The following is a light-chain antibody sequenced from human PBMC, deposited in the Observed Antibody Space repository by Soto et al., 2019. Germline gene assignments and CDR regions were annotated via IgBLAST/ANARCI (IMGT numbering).Light chain of an antibody. CDR1: SSNIGAGYD. V-gene: IGLV1-40*01. Sequence: QSVLTQPPSVSGAPGQRVTISCTGSSSNIGAGYDVQWYQQLPGAAPRLLIFGNTNRPSGVPDRFSGSRSGTSASLAISGLQAEDEADYYCPSYDIRLSVSVVFGGGTKVTVL. CDR2: GNT. J-gene: IGLJ2*01. CDR3: PSYDIRLSVSVV.